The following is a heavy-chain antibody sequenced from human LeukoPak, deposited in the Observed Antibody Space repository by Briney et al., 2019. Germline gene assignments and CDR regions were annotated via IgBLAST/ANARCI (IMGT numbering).Heavy chain of an antibody. J-gene: IGHJ4*02. V-gene: IGHV3-73*01. Sequence: GGSLKLSCAASGFTFSGSTVHWVRQASGRGLEWVGHIRPKANNYATAYAASVKGRFAISRDDSKNTAYLQLNSLKTEDTAVYCCSRHEALPGDYWGQGTLVTVSS. CDR3: SRHEALPGDY. CDR1: GFTFSGST. D-gene: IGHD2-21*02. CDR2: IRPKANNYAT.